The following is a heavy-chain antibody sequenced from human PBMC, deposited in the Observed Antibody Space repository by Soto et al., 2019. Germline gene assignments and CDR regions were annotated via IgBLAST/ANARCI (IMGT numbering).Heavy chain of an antibody. CDR3: AHSSCSGGSCYGGWFDP. Sequence: QITLKESGPTLVKPTQTLTLTCTFSGFSLSTSGVGVGWIRQPPGKALEWLALIYWDDDKRYSPSLKSRLTITKDTSKPQVVLTMTNMDPVDTATYYCAHSSCSGGSCYGGWFDPWGQGTLVTVSS. CDR1: GFSLSTSGVG. J-gene: IGHJ5*02. V-gene: IGHV2-5*02. CDR2: IYWDDDK. D-gene: IGHD2-15*01.